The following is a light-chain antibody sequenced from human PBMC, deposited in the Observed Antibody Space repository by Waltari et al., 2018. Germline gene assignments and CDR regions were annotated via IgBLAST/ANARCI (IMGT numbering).Light chain of an antibody. CDR3: QVWDSNSDLVV. CDR1: TIGIEF. CDR2: GNT. Sequence: SYVLTQPPSVSVAPGTTARITCGENTIGIEFVNWYQQKPGQAPVLVVYGNTDRPSGIPERFSGSNSENTATLTISRAEAGDEADYYCQVWDSNSDLVVFGGGTKLTVL. V-gene: IGLV3-21*03. J-gene: IGLJ2*01.